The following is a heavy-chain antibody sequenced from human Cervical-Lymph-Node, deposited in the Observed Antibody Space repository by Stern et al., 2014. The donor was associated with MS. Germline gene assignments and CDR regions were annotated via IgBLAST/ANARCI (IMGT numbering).Heavy chain of an antibody. CDR1: GDSINSGGYS. J-gene: IGHJ6*02. Sequence: LQLQESGSGLVKPSQTLSLRCAVSGDSINSGGYSWSWIRQPPGGGLECIGTISQMGSTTYDPSLKGRVTLSGDRSKNQFSLKLSSVTAADTAVYFCARGNFYYAMDVWGQGTTVIVSS. V-gene: IGHV4-30-2*01. CDR3: ARGNFYYAMDV. CDR2: ISQMGST.